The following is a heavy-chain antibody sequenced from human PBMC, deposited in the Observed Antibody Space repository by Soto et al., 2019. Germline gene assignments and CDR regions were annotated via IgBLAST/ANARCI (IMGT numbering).Heavy chain of an antibody. CDR2: INPNSGGT. D-gene: IGHD6-13*01. CDR1: GGTFSSYA. J-gene: IGHJ6*02. V-gene: IGHV1-2*04. CDR3: ARERVYLTSSSYYYYYGMDV. Sequence: ASVKVSCKASGGTFSSYAISWVRQAPGQGLEWMGWINPNSGGTNYAQKFQGWVTMTRDTSISTAYMELSRLRSDDTAVYYCARERVYLTSSSYYYYYGMDVWGQGTTVTVSS.